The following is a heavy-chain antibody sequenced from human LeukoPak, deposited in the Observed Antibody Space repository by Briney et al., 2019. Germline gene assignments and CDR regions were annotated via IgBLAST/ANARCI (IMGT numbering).Heavy chain of an antibody. CDR3: ARGNSSSWYDYYYYMDV. V-gene: IGHV1-2*02. Sequence: ASVKVSCKASGYTFTGYYVHWVRQAPGQGLEWMGWINPNSGGTNYAQKFQGRVTMTRDTSISTAYMELSRLRSDDTAVYYCARGNSSSWYDYYYYMDVWGKGTTVTVSS. CDR1: GYTFTGYY. J-gene: IGHJ6*03. D-gene: IGHD6-13*01. CDR2: INPNSGGT.